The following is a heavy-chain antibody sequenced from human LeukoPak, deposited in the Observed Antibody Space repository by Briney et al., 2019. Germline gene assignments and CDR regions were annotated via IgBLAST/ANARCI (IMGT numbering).Heavy chain of an antibody. Sequence: ASVNVSCKASVYTFTSYYINWVRQATGQGLEWMGWVSPNSGHTGYAQKFQGRVTMTRNTSISTAYMELRSLTSEDTAVSYCARGAPGSNCSGGSCPYFAYWGQGTLVSVSS. J-gene: IGHJ4*02. V-gene: IGHV1-8*01. CDR3: ARGAPGSNCSGGSCPYFAY. CDR2: VSPNSGHT. CDR1: VYTFTSYY. D-gene: IGHD2-15*01.